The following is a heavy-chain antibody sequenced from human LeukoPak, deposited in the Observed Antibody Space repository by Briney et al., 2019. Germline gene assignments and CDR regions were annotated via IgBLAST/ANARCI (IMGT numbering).Heavy chain of an antibody. CDR2: IIPIFGTA. D-gene: IGHD6-13*01. J-gene: IGHJ4*02. Sequence: SVTVSCKASGGTFSSYAISWVRQAPGQGLEWMGGIIPIFGTANYAQKFQGRVTITADESTSTAYMELSSLRSEDTAVYYCARGSAIAAAATSHFDYWGQGTLVTVSS. CDR1: GGTFSSYA. V-gene: IGHV1-69*13. CDR3: ARGSAIAAAATSHFDY.